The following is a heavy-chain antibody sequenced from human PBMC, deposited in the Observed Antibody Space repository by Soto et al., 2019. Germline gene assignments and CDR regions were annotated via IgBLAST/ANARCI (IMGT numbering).Heavy chain of an antibody. CDR3: AKPGAQSD. J-gene: IGHJ4*02. Sequence: GGSLRLSCVVSGFTISSYGMHWVRQAPGKGLEWVAVISYDGTSKYYADSVKGRFTISRDSSKNTLYLQMNSLRAEDTAVYYCAKPGAQSDWGQGTLVTVSS. V-gene: IGHV3-30*18. CDR1: GFTISSYG. CDR2: ISYDGTSK.